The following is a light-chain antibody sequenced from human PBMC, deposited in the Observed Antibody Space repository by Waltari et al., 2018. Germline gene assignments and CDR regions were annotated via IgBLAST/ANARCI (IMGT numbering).Light chain of an antibody. CDR3: MQGIHLPPYT. Sequence: DIVMTQTPLSLSVTPGQPASISCKSSQSLLHSDGKTYLLWSLQKPGQSPQLLIYDFSSRFSGGPDRFSGSGSGTDFTLKISRVEAEDVGIYYCMQGIHLPPYTFGQGTKLEIK. J-gene: IGKJ2*01. CDR1: QSLLHSDGKTY. V-gene: IGKV2-29*02. CDR2: DFS.